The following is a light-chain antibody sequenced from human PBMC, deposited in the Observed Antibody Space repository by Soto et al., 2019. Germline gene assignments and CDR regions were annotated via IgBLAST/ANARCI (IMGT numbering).Light chain of an antibody. CDR2: LGS. CDR3: MQGLQTPRGLT. Sequence: DIVMTQSPLSLPVTPGEPASISCRSSQSLLHSNGYNYLDWYLQKPVQSPQLLIYLGSNRASGVPDRFSGSGSGTDFTLKISRVEAEDVGVYYCMQGLQTPRGLTFGGGTKVEIK. V-gene: IGKV2-28*01. J-gene: IGKJ4*01. CDR1: QSLLHSNGYNY.